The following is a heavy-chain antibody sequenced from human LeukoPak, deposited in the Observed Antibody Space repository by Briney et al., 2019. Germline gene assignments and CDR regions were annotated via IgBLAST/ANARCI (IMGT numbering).Heavy chain of an antibody. Sequence: SETLSLTCTVSGGSISSGGYYWSWIRQHPGKGLEWIGYIYYSGSTYYNPSLKSRVTISVDTSKNQFSLKLSSVTAADMAVYYCARDRNGSGSYYNPTSYYGMDVWGQGTTVTVSS. J-gene: IGHJ6*02. D-gene: IGHD3-10*01. V-gene: IGHV4-31*03. CDR1: GGSISSGGYY. CDR3: ARDRNGSGSYYNPTSYYGMDV. CDR2: IYYSGST.